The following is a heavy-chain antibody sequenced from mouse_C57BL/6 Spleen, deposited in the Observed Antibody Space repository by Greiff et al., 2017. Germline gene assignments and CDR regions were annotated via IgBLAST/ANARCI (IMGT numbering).Heavy chain of an antibody. CDR1: GFTFSSYG. CDR2: ISSGGSYT. V-gene: IGHV5-6*02. J-gene: IGHJ3*01. Sequence: EVKLVESGGDLVNPGGSLKLSCAASGFTFSSYGMSWVRQTPDKRLEWVATISSGGSYTYYPDSVKGRFTISRDNAKNTLYLQMSSLKSEDTAMYYCARRDYGAGFAYWGQGTLVTVSA. D-gene: IGHD1-1*01. CDR3: ARRDYGAGFAY.